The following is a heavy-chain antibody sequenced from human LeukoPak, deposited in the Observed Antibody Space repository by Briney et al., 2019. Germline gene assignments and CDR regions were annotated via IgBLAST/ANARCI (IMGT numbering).Heavy chain of an antibody. Sequence: SETLSLTCAVYGVPFSGYYWTWLRQPPGKGLEWFGEINHSGSTHYKSSLKSRVNILVDTSKNQFALKLSSVTAADTAVYYCARGPPIEPDIWAGYYYFDSWGQGTLVTVSS. D-gene: IGHD3-9*01. CDR3: ARGPPIEPDIWAGYYYFDS. CDR1: GVPFSGYY. J-gene: IGHJ4*02. V-gene: IGHV4-34*01. CDR2: INHSGST.